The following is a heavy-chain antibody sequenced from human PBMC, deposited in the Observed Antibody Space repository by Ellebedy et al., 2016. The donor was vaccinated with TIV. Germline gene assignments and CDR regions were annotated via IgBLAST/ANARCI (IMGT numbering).Heavy chain of an antibody. J-gene: IGHJ5*02. CDR1: GFTFSSYD. CDR2: IGTAGDT. V-gene: IGHV3-13*01. D-gene: IGHD3-10*01. CDR3: AREVRGVIRDWFDP. Sequence: GGSLRLXXAASGFTFSSYDMHWVRQATGKGLEWVSAIGTAGDTYYPGSVKGRFTISRENAKNSLYLQMNSLRAEDTAVYYCAREVRGVIRDWFDPWGQGTLVTVSS.